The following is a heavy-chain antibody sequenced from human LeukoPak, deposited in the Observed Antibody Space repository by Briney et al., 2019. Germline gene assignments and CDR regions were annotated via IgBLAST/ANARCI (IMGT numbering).Heavy chain of an antibody. CDR1: GFTFSSYW. Sequence: PGGSLRLSCAASGFTFSSYWMSWMRQASGKGLEWVANIKYDGNEEYYVDSVKGRFTISRDNAKNSLYLQLNGLRVEDMAVYYCKSGGAAPGSFDYWGQGTLVTVSP. CDR2: IKYDGNEE. V-gene: IGHV3-7*01. J-gene: IGHJ4*02. D-gene: IGHD1-1*01. CDR3: KSGGAAPGSFDY.